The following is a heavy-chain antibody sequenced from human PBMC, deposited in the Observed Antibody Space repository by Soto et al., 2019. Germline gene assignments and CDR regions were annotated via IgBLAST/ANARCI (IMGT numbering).Heavy chain of an antibody. D-gene: IGHD3-9*01. CDR2: MNPNSGNT. CDR3: ARTGITISRVDYYYYYYMDF. J-gene: IGHJ6*03. Sequence: ASVKVSCKASGYTFTSYDINWVRQATGQGLEWMGWMNPNSGNTGYAQKFQGRVTMTRSTSISTAYMELSSLRSEDTAVYYCARTGITISRVDYYYYYYMDFRGKGATVTVSS. V-gene: IGHV1-8*01. CDR1: GYTFTSYD.